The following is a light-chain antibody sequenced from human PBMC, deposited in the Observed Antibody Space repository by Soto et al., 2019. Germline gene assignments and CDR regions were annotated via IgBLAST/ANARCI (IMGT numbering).Light chain of an antibody. Sequence: DIQMTQSPSSLSASVGDRFTITCRASQYIGDFLNWYQKTPGKAPKLLIFGASNLHIGVPSRFSGSGSGTEFNLTINNLQSEDFATYECQESFFTIGTFGRGTKVDIK. CDR3: QESFFTIGT. CDR2: GAS. J-gene: IGKJ1*01. V-gene: IGKV1-39*01. CDR1: QYIGDF.